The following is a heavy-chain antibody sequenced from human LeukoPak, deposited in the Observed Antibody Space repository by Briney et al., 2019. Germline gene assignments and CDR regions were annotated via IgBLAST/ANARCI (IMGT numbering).Heavy chain of an antibody. CDR3: ARHNTEGFSYTFSSFNI. Sequence: GESLQISCQGSGYSFTTYWIGWVRQMPGKGLELMGIIYPGGSDTRYNPSFQGQVTFSADKSIRTAYLQWGSLKASDTAMYYCARHNTEGFSYTFSSFNIWGQGTMVTVSS. CDR2: IYPGGSDT. D-gene: IGHD5-18*01. CDR1: GYSFTTYW. J-gene: IGHJ3*02. V-gene: IGHV5-51*01.